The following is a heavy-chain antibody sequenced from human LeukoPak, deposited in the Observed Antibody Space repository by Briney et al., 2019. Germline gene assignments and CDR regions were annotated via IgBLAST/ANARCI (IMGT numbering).Heavy chain of an antibody. CDR2: IIGGGRGAA. CDR1: GFTLDTYD. D-gene: IGHD6-13*01. Sequence: PGGSLGLSCTASGFTLDTYDMSWVRQAPGKGLEWVATIIGGGRGAAYYADSVKGRFTISRDNSKNTLYLQMNSLRAEDTAVYYCAKSGSSSRPPQDYWGQGTLVTVSS. V-gene: IGHV3-23*01. J-gene: IGHJ4*02. CDR3: AKSGSSSRPPQDY.